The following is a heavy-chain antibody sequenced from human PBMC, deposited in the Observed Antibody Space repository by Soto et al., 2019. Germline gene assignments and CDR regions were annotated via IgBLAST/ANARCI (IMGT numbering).Heavy chain of an antibody. V-gene: IGHV4-30-4*01. CDR3: ARELRVFGRSGFHC. J-gene: IGHJ5*01. CDR1: GDPIGSGDFY. D-gene: IGHD2-15*01. CDR2: IYPSGTT. Sequence: QVQLQESGPGLVKASQTLSLNCTVSGDPIGSGDFYWTWIRQTPGRGLEWIGNIYPSGTTPSHPSLASRISITLDTSRNVFSLSLASVTVADTAVYFCARELRVFGRSGFHCWGRGILVSVAS.